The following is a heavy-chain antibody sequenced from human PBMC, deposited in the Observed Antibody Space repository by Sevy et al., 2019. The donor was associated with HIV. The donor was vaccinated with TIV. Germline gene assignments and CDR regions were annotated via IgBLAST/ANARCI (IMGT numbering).Heavy chain of an antibody. Sequence: GGSLRLSCTASGFTLSSYAMHWVRQAPGKGLEWVAVISYDGSNKYYADSVKGRFTISRDNSKNTLYLQMNSLRAEDTAVYYCARDWGIQLWPDYWGQGTLVTVSS. CDR3: ARDWGIQLWPDY. D-gene: IGHD5-18*01. V-gene: IGHV3-30-3*01. J-gene: IGHJ4*02. CDR2: ISYDGSNK. CDR1: GFTLSSYA.